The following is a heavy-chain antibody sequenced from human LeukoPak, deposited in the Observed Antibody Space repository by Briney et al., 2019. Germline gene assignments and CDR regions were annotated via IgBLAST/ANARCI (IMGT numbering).Heavy chain of an antibody. J-gene: IGHJ4*02. V-gene: IGHV3-23*01. CDR1: GFTFSSYA. Sequence: GGSLRLSCAASGFTFSSYAMSWVRQAPGKGLEWVSAISGSGGSTYYADSVKGRFTISRNNSKNTLYLQMNSLRAEDTAVYYCAKDPAESSKSGPIAVAGTNSWGQGTLVTVSS. D-gene: IGHD6-19*01. CDR3: AKDPAESSKSGPIAVAGTNS. CDR2: ISGSGGST.